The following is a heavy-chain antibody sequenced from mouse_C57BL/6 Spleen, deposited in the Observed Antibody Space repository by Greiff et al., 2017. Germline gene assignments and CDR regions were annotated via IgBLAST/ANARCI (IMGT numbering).Heavy chain of an antibody. V-gene: IGHV1-64*01. CDR1: GYTFTSYW. J-gene: IGHJ2*01. Sequence: VQLQQPGAELVKPGASVKLSCKASGYTFTSYWMHWVKQRPGQGLEWIGMIHPNSGSTNYNEKFKSKATLTVDKSSSTAYMQLSSLTSEDSAVYYCARVEVYYGSSFYFDYWGQGTTLTVSS. CDR3: ARVEVYYGSSFYFDY. D-gene: IGHD1-1*01. CDR2: IHPNSGST.